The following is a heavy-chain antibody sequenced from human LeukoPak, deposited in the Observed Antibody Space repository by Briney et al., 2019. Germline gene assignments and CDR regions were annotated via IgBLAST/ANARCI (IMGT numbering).Heavy chain of an antibody. CDR2: IYPGDSDT. V-gene: IGHV5-51*01. J-gene: IGHJ6*04. D-gene: IGHD2-2*01. CDR3: ARTYCSSTSCGGMDV. Sequence: GAALKISCKGSGSCFTSYWSGWVRPMPGKGVGWMGIIYPGDSDTRYSPSFQGQVTISADKSISTAYLQWSSLTASDTAMYYCARTYCSSTSCGGMDVWGKGTTVTVSS. CDR1: GSCFTSYW.